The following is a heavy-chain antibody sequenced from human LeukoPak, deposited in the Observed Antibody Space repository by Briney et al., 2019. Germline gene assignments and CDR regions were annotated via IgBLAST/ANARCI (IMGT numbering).Heavy chain of an antibody. CDR2: ISSYNGNT. CDR1: GYTFTSYG. D-gene: IGHD4-17*01. Sequence: ASVKVSCKASGYTFTSYGISWVRQAPGQGLEWMGWISSYNGNTNYAQKLQGRVTMTTDTSTSTAYMEVRSLRSDDTAVYYCARGYYGDYVYYYYYYMDVWGKGTTVTVSS. V-gene: IGHV1-18*01. J-gene: IGHJ6*03. CDR3: ARGYYGDYVYYYYYYMDV.